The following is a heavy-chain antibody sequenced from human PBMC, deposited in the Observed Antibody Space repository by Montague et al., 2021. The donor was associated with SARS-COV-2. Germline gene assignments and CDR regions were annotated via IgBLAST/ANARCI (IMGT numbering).Heavy chain of an antibody. Sequence: SETLSLTCAVYGGSLSGDHWCWIRHPPGPGLEWIWEVNHSGHTNYNVSLNSRVTMSVYTSKSQFSLKVRSVTAAATAVYYCSRGPVGVAARLRYYFDQWGQGTLVTVSS. D-gene: IGHD6-6*01. V-gene: IGHV4-34*01. CDR1: GGSLSGDH. CDR3: SRGPVGVAARLRYYFDQ. CDR2: VNHSGHT. J-gene: IGHJ4*02.